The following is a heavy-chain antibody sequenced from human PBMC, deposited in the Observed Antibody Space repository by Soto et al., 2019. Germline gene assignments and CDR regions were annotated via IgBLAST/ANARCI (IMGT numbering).Heavy chain of an antibody. CDR1: GGSISSSSYY. Sequence: SETLSLTCTVSGGSISSSSYYWGWIRQPPGKGLEWIGSIYYSGSTYYNPSLKSRVTISVDTSKNQFSLKLSSVTAADTAVYYCASGYYYDSSGYLPFDYWGQGTPVTVSS. CDR3: ASGYYYDSSGYLPFDY. D-gene: IGHD3-22*01. J-gene: IGHJ4*02. CDR2: IYYSGST. V-gene: IGHV4-39*01.